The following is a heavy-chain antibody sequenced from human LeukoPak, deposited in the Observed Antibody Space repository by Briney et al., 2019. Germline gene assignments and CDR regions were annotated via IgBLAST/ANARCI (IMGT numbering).Heavy chain of an antibody. CDR3: AREGWRFGELSSYYYYYGMDV. CDR1: GFTFGDFH. CDR2: ISLRSNNI. J-gene: IGHJ6*02. D-gene: IGHD3-10*01. V-gene: IGHV3-11*04. Sequence: PGGSLRLSCAASGFTFGDFHMSWIRQAPGKGLEWISYISLRSNNIYYADSVKGRFTISRDNAKNSLYLQMNSLRAEDTAVYYCAREGWRFGELSSYYYYYGMDVWGQGTTVTVSS.